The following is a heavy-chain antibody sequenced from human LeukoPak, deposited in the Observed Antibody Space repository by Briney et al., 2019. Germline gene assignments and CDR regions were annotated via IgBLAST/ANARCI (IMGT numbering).Heavy chain of an antibody. CDR1: GFIFSSYP. D-gene: IGHD3-10*01. CDR2: ISGTAENT. CDR3: ANPRGGF. J-gene: IGHJ4*02. Sequence: GGSLRLSCAASGFIFSSYPMSRVRQAPGKGLEWVSAISGTAENTDYADSVKGRFTISRDNSRNTVHMKLNSLRREETAVYYCANPRGGFWGQGTLVSVSS. V-gene: IGHV3-23*01.